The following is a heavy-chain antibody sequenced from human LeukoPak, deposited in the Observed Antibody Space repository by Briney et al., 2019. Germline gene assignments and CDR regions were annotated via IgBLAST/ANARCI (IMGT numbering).Heavy chain of an antibody. CDR1: AFTFNNYD. CDR2: IRYDGSNK. D-gene: IGHD3-10*01. J-gene: IGHJ4*02. Sequence: GGALRLSCAASAFTFNNYDMHWVRQAPGKGLEWVAFIRYDGSNKYYADFVEGRFTISRDNSKNTLYLLMNSLRAEDTAAYYCAKDSGSYYTSDYWDQGTLVTVSS. V-gene: IGHV3-30*02. CDR3: AKDSGSYYTSDY.